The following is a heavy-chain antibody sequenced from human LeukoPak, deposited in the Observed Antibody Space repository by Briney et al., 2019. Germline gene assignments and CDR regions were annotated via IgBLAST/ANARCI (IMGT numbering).Heavy chain of an antibody. J-gene: IGHJ6*02. Sequence: GGSLRLSCAASGFTFSSYGMHWVRQAPGKGLEWVANIKQDGSERYYVDSVKGRFTISRDNAKNSVYLQMNSLRAEDTAVYYCVRGMDVWGQGTTVTVSS. V-gene: IGHV3-7*03. CDR2: IKQDGSER. CDR3: VRGMDV. CDR1: GFTFSSYG.